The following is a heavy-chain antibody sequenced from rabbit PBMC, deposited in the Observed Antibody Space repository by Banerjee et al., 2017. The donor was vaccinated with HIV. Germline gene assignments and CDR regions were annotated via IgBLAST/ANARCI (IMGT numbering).Heavy chain of an antibody. Sequence: QEQLEESGGELGKPEGSLTLTCTASGFSFSSSVYMCWVRQAPGKGLEWIACIYTGSGRTYYASWAKGRFTISKTSSTTVTLQMTRLTAADTATYFCARDLYYSADWGLDLWGPGTLVTDS. CDR3: ARDLYYSADWGLDL. V-gene: IGHV1S45*01. D-gene: IGHD4-1*01. CDR1: GFSFSSSVY. CDR2: IYTGSGRT. J-gene: IGHJ4*01.